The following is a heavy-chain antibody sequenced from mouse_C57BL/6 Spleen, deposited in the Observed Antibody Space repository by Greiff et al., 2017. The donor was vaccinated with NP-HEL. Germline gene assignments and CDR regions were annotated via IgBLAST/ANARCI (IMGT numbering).Heavy chain of an antibody. CDR1: GYTFTSYT. CDR3: ARSSYYGNHYAMDY. V-gene: IGHV1-4*01. Sequence: QVQLQQSGAELARPGASVKMSCKASGYTFTSYTMHWVNQRPGQGLEWIGYINPSSGYTKYNQKFKDKATLTADKSSSTAYMQLSSLTSEDSAIYYCARSSYYGNHYAMDYWGQGTSVTVSS. CDR2: INPSSGYT. D-gene: IGHD2-1*01. J-gene: IGHJ4*01.